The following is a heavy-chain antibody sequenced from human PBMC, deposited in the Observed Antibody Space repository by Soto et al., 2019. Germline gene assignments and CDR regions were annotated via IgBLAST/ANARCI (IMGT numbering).Heavy chain of an antibody. J-gene: IGHJ6*02. D-gene: IGHD2-15*01. Sequence: PGGSLRLSCAASGFTFSSYSMNWVRQAPWKGLEWVSSISSSSSYIYYADSVKGRFTISRDNAKNSLYLQMNSLRAEDTAVYYCARGVIGYCSGGSCSVPAGYYGMDVWGQGTTVTVSS. CDR3: ARGVIGYCSGGSCSVPAGYYGMDV. CDR1: GFTFSSYS. CDR2: ISSSSSYI. V-gene: IGHV3-21*01.